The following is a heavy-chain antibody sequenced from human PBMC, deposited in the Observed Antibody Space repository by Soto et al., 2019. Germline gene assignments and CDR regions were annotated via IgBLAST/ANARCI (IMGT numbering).Heavy chain of an antibody. CDR3: ARARPYHYASRAYSHGRAFDI. J-gene: IGHJ3*02. CDR1: GFTFSSYG. CDR2: IWYDGSNK. D-gene: IGHD3-22*01. V-gene: IGHV3-33*01. Sequence: GGSLRLSCAASGFTFSSYGMHWVRQAPGKGLEWVAVIWYDGSNKYYADSVKGRFTISRDNSKNTLYLQMNSLRAEDTAVYYCARARPYHYASRAYSHGRAFDIWGQGTMVTVSS.